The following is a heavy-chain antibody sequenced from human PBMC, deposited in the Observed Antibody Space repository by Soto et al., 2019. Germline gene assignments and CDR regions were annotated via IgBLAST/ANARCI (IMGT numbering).Heavy chain of an antibody. CDR3: ARNPPSRFDPRPGYYGMDV. J-gene: IGHJ6*02. V-gene: IGHV4-39*01. CDR1: GGSISGSSHF. CDR2: IHYSGTT. D-gene: IGHD2-2*01. Sequence: QLQLQESGPGLVKPSETLSLICTVSGGSISGSSHFWGWIRQPPGKGLEWIGSIHYSGTTYYNPSLKSRVTMSVNTAKNQLSLKLNSVSAADTAVYYSARNPPSRFDPRPGYYGMDVWGQGTTVTVSS.